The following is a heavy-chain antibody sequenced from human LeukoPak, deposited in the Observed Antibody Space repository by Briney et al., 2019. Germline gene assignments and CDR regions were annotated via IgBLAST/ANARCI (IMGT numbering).Heavy chain of an antibody. Sequence: SETLSLTCSVSGGPISPYYWSWIRQPPGKGLEWIGFVYYTGSTNYNPSLKSRVTISLDTSRKKFSLKLTSVTAADTALYYCAREGTQWLTEYFQLWGQGTLVTVSS. CDR3: AREGTQWLTEYFQL. CDR1: GGPISPYY. D-gene: IGHD6-19*01. CDR2: VYYTGST. V-gene: IGHV4-59*01. J-gene: IGHJ1*01.